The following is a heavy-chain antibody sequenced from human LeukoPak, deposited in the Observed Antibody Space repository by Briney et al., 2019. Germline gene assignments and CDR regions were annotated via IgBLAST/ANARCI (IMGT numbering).Heavy chain of an antibody. D-gene: IGHD6-19*01. CDR1: GFTFSSYA. V-gene: IGHV3-30*04. CDR2: ISYDGSNK. CDR3: ARLGGWFFDY. Sequence: GGSLRLSCAASGFTFSSYAMHWVRQAPGKGLEWVAVISYDGSNKYYADSVKGRFTISRDNSKNTLYLQMNSLRAEDTAVYYCARLGGWFFDYWGQGTLVTVSS. J-gene: IGHJ4*02.